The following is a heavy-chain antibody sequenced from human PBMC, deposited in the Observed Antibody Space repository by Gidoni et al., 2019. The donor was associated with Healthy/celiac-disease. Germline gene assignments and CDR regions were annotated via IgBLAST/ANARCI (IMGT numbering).Heavy chain of an antibody. CDR1: CFTFADYA. J-gene: IGHJ6*02. V-gene: IGHV3-9*01. CDR3: AKDIGGSYFLHYYYGMDV. CDR2: ISWNSGSI. D-gene: IGHD1-26*01. Sequence: EVQLVESGGGLVQPGRSLRLSCAASCFTFADYARHWVRQAPGKGLEWVSGISWNSGSIGYADSVKGRFTISRDNAKNSLYLQMNSLRAEDTALYYCAKDIGGSYFLHYYYGMDVWGQGTTVTVSS.